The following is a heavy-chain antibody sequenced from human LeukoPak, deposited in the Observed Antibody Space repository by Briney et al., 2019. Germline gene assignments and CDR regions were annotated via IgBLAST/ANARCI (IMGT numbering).Heavy chain of an antibody. CDR2: IRYDGSNK. V-gene: IGHV3-30*02. D-gene: IGHD2-2*02. Sequence: GGSLRLSCAASGFSFSSYGVHWVRQAPGRGLEWVAFIRYDGSNKYYAESVKGRFTISRDNSKNTLYLQMNSLRAEDTAVYYCAKDLYRNSTWGQGSLVTVSS. CDR1: GFSFSSYG. J-gene: IGHJ4*02. CDR3: AKDLYRNST.